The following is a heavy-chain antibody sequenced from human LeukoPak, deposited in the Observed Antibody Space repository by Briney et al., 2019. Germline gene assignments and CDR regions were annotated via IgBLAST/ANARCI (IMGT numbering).Heavy chain of an antibody. J-gene: IGHJ4*02. V-gene: IGHV3-74*01. Sequence: GGSLRLSCGVSGFTFNNYWMPWVRQAPGKGLVWVSRINMDGRTTDYADSVKGRFTISRDNAANTLYLQMNSLRAEDTAVYYCARSVRHSNSGWFAFDNWGQGTLVTVSS. CDR1: GFTFNNYW. CDR3: ARSVRHSNSGWFAFDN. CDR2: INMDGRTT. D-gene: IGHD6-19*01.